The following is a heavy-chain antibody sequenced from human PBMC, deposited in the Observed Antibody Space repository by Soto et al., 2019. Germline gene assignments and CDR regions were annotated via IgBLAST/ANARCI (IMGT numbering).Heavy chain of an antibody. CDR3: TTDPSTISY. CDR2: MKSKTDGGTT. D-gene: IGHD3-3*01. Sequence: EVQLVESGGGLVKPGGSLRLSCAASGFTFSNAWMSWVRQAPGKGLEWVGRMKSKTDGGTTDYAAPVKGRFSMSRDDSKNTLYLQMHSLKTEDTAVYHCTTDPSTISYWGQGTLVTVSS. V-gene: IGHV3-15*01. J-gene: IGHJ4*02. CDR1: GFTFSNAW.